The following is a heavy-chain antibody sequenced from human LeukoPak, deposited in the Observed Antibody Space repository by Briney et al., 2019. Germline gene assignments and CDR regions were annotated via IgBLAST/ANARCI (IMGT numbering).Heavy chain of an antibody. D-gene: IGHD4-17*01. V-gene: IGHV4-4*07. Sequence: SETLSLTCTVSGDSISRYYWSWIRQPAGKGLEWIGRFYTIGSTNYNPSLKSRVTMSLDTSKNQFSLTLNSVTAADSAVYYCARSAPSVTSYYFDSWGQGTLVTVSS. CDR2: FYTIGST. CDR1: GDSISRYY. J-gene: IGHJ4*02. CDR3: ARSAPSVTSYYFDS.